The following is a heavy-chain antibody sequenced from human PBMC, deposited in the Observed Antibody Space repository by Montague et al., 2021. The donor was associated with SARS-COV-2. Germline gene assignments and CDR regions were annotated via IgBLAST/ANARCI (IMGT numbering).Heavy chain of an antibody. CDR3: AGGELELHIRDYYYYGMDV. D-gene: IGHD1-7*01. CDR2: INHSGST. Sequence: SETLSLTCAVYGGSFSGYYWSWIRQPPGKGLEWIGEINHSGSTKYNPSLKSRVTISVDTSKNQFSLKLSSVTAADTAVYYCAGGELELHIRDYYYYGMDVWGKGTTVTVSS. V-gene: IGHV4-34*01. CDR1: GGSFSGYY. J-gene: IGHJ6*04.